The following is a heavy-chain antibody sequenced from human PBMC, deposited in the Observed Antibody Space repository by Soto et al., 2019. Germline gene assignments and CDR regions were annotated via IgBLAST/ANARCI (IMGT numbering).Heavy chain of an antibody. CDR3: ARAHSPDYGGNVGYYFDY. CDR2: IIPIFGTA. CDR1: GGTFSSYA. D-gene: IGHD4-17*01. V-gene: IGHV1-69*13. Sequence: SVKVSCKASGGTFSSYAISWVRQAPGQGLEWMGGIIPIFGTANYAQKFQGRVTITADESTSTAYMELSSLRSEDTAVYYCARAHSPDYGGNVGYYFDYWGQGTLVTVSS. J-gene: IGHJ4*02.